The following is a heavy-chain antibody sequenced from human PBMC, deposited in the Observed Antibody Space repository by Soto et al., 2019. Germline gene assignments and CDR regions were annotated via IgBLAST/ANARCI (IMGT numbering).Heavy chain of an antibody. CDR1: GGSISSYC. J-gene: IGHJ5*02. Sequence: QVQLQESGPGLVKPSETLSLTCTVSGGSISSYCWSWIRQPPGKGLEWIGYIDYSGSTSYNPSLKSRVTISLDTSKNQFSLWLSSVTAADTAVYHCARGGDSTGWYNWFDPWGQGTLVTVSS. V-gene: IGHV4-59*01. CDR2: IDYSGST. CDR3: ARGGDSTGWYNWFDP. D-gene: IGHD6-19*01.